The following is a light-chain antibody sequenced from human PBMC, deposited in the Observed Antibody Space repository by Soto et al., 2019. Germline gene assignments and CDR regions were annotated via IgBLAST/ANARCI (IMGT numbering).Light chain of an antibody. Sequence: QAVVTQEPSFSVSPGGTVTLTCGLRSGSVSTNYYPSWYQQTPGQAPRTLIYSTSTRSSGVPDRFSGSILGNRAALTIRGAQADDESNYYCLLYMSGGISVFGGGTKLTVL. V-gene: IGLV8-61*01. CDR2: STS. CDR1: SGSVSTNYY. J-gene: IGLJ2*01. CDR3: LLYMSGGISV.